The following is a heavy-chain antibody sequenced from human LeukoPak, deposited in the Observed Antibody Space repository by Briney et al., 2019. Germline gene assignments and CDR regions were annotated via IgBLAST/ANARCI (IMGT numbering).Heavy chain of an antibody. J-gene: IGHJ6*02. V-gene: IGHV3-33*01. D-gene: IGHD2-21*02. CDR1: RFTFSSYG. CDR3: ARALAYCGGDCRDYYYYGMDV. CDR2: IRYDGSNK. Sequence: GRSLRLSCAASRFTFSSYGMHWVRQAPGKGLEWVAVIRYDGSNKYYADSVKGRFTISRDNSKNTLYLQMNSLRAEDTAVYYCARALAYCGGDCRDYYYYGMDVWGQGTTVTVSS.